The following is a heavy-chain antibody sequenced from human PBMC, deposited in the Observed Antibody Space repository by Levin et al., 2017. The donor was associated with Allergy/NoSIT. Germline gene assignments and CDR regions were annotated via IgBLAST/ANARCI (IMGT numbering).Heavy chain of an antibody. Sequence: GGSLRLSCAASGFTFSNYAISWVRQAPGKGLEWVSGISGGGDSTYYTFSVRGRFTISRDNSKNTLYLQMNSLRAEDTAMYYCAKDAGRLIAVAGLDGFDVWGQGTMVTVFS. CDR2: ISGGGDST. J-gene: IGHJ3*01. CDR3: AKDAGRLIAVAGLDGFDV. CDR1: GFTFSNYA. D-gene: IGHD6-19*01. V-gene: IGHV3-23*01.